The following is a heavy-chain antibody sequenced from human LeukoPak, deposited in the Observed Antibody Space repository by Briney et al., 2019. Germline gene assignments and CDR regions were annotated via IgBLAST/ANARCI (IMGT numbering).Heavy chain of an antibody. CDR1: GYSISSGYY. CDR2: IDHSGST. Sequence: SETLSLTCTVSGYSISSGYYWGWIRQPPGKGLEWIGSIDHSGSTYYNPSLKSRVNISVDTSKNQFSLKLSSVTAADTAVYYCAREFVVVPAADSQDNWFDPWGQGTLVTVSS. D-gene: IGHD2-2*01. V-gene: IGHV4-38-2*02. J-gene: IGHJ5*02. CDR3: AREFVVVPAADSQDNWFDP.